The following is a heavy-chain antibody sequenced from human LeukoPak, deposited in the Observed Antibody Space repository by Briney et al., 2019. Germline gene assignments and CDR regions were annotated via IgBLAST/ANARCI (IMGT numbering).Heavy chain of an antibody. V-gene: IGHV4-59*12. CDR3: ARERRFGDYYGMNV. J-gene: IGHJ6*02. CDR1: GGSISTYY. CDR2: MYYSGST. D-gene: IGHD3-10*01. Sequence: SETLSLSRTVSGGSISTYYWSWTRQPPGKGLEWIGYMYYSGSTNYSPSLKSRVTISVDTSKNQFSLKLSSVTAADTAVYYCARERRFGDYYGMNVWGQGTTVTVSS.